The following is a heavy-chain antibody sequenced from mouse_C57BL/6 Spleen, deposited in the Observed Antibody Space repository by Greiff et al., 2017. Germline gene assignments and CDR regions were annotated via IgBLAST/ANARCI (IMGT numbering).Heavy chain of an antibody. J-gene: IGHJ4*01. CDR2: IDPGDGDT. CDR1: GFNFKDYY. Sequence: VQLQQSGAELVRPGASVKLSCTASGFNFKDYYMHWVKQRPEQGLEWIGRIDPGDGDTEYAPKFQGKATMTADTSSNTAYLQLSSLTSEDTAVYYGTKGRGSSYAMDYWGQGTSVTVSS. D-gene: IGHD1-1*01. V-gene: IGHV14-1*01. CDR3: TKGRGSSYAMDY.